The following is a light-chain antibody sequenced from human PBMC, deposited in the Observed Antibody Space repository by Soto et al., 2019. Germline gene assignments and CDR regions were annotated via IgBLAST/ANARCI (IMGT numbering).Light chain of an antibody. V-gene: IGLV2-14*01. CDR3: CSYTTGSTLYV. CDR2: EVS. Sequence: QSALTQPASVSGSPGQSITISCTGSSNDIGAYKYVSWYQQYPGKAPKLIIFEVSNRPSGVSNRFSGYKSGNTASLTIAGLQAEDEADYHCCSYTTGSTLYVFGGGTKLTVL. CDR1: SNDIGAYKY. J-gene: IGLJ1*01.